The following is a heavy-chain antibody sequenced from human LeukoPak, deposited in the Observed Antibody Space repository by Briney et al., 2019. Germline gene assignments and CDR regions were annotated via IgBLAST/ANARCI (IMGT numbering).Heavy chain of an antibody. J-gene: IGHJ4*02. V-gene: IGHV1-2*02. CDR1: GYTFTGYY. CDR2: INPNSGGT. D-gene: IGHD2-15*01. Sequence: ASVKVSCKASGYTFTGYYMHWVRQAPGQGPEWMGWINPNSGGTNYAQKFQGRVTMTRDTSISTAYMELSRLRSDDTAVYYCARDSGGAATFDYWGQGTLVTVSS. CDR3: ARDSGGAATFDY.